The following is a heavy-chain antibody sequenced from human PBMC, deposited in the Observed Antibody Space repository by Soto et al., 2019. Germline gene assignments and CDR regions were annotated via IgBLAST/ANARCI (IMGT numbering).Heavy chain of an antibody. Sequence: GGTLRLSCAASGFTFSSYSMNWVRQAPGKGLEWVSYISSSSSTIYYADSVKGRFTISRDNAKNSLYLQMNSLRAEDTAVYYCARDNYDFWSGYHPFGYWGQGTLVTVS. D-gene: IGHD3-3*01. J-gene: IGHJ4*02. V-gene: IGHV3-48*01. CDR1: GFTFSSYS. CDR3: ARDNYDFWSGYHPFGY. CDR2: ISSSSSTI.